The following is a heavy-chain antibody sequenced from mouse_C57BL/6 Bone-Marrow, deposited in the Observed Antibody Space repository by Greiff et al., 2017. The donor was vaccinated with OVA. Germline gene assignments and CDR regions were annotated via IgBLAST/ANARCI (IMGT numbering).Heavy chain of an antibody. CDR2: IYPRSGNT. CDR1: GYTFTSYG. CDR3: ARGNWGAWFAV. J-gene: IGHJ3*01. V-gene: IGHV1-81*01. Sequence: QVQLQQSGAELARPGASVKLSCKASGYTFTSYGISWVKQRTGQGLEWIGEIYPRSGNTYYNEKFKGKATLTADNSSSTVFMEIRSPTSEDSAVYFWARGNWGAWFAVWGQGTLVTVSS. D-gene: IGHD4-1*01.